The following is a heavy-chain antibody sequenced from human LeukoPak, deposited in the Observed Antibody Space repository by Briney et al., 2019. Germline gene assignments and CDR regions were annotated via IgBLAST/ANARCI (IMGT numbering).Heavy chain of an antibody. Sequence: QPGGSLRLSCAASGFTFSSYWMHWVRHAPGKGLVWVSRINSDGSSTSYADSVKGRFTISRDNAKNTLYLQMNSLRAEDTAVYYCREGSGSGGIDYWGQGTLVTVSS. D-gene: IGHD3-10*01. J-gene: IGHJ4*02. CDR2: INSDGSST. CDR1: GFTFSSYW. CDR3: REGSGSGGIDY. V-gene: IGHV3-74*01.